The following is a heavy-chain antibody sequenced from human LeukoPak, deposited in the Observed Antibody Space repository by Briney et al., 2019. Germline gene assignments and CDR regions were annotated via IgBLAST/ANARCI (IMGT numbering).Heavy chain of an antibody. CDR1: GFTFSDYH. V-gene: IGHV3-11*04. D-gene: IGHD1-26*01. Sequence: SGGSLRLSCAASGFTFSDYHMSWIRQAPGQELEWVSYISSSGSTIYYADSVKGRFTISRDNAKNSLYLQMNSLRAEDTAVYYCARAGRVGAIDYWGQGTLVTVSS. J-gene: IGHJ4*02. CDR2: ISSSGSTI. CDR3: ARAGRVGAIDY.